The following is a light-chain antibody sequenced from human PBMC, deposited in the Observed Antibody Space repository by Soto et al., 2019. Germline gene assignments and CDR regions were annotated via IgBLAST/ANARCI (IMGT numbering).Light chain of an antibody. J-gene: IGLJ3*02. Sequence: QAVVTQPPSVSGAPGQRVTLSCTGSSSNIGAGYDVHWYQQLPGTAPKLLVYGNTNRPSGVPDRFSGSKSGTSASLAITGLQAEDEADYYCQSYDSRLSGFWVFGGGTKLTVL. CDR1: SSNIGAGYD. V-gene: IGLV1-40*01. CDR2: GNT. CDR3: QSYDSRLSGFWV.